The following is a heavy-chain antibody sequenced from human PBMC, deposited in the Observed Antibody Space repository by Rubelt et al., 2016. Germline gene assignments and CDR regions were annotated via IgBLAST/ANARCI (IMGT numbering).Heavy chain of an antibody. CDR2: INHSGST. J-gene: IGHJ4*02. Sequence: QVQLQQWGAGLLKPSETLSLTCAVYGGSFSGYYWSWIRQPPGKVLEWIGDINHSGSTNYNPSLTRRVPISVDTSKNQFSLKLSSVTAADTAVYYCARDKEGLGVTMMDYWGQGTLVTVSS. CDR3: ARDKEGLGVTMMDY. D-gene: IGHD3-22*01. CDR1: GGSFSGYY. V-gene: IGHV4-34*01.